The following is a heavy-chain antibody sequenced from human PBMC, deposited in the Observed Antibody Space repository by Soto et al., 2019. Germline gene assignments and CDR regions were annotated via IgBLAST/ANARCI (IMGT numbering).Heavy chain of an antibody. J-gene: IGHJ4*02. V-gene: IGHV1-3*01. CDR1: GYTFTSYA. Sequence: GASVKVSFKASGYTFTSYAMDWVRQAPGQRLEWMGWINAGNGNTKYSQKFQGRVTITRDTSASTAYMELSSLRSEDTAGYYCARDSRINFHYWGQGTLVTVSS. D-gene: IGHD2-15*01. CDR3: ARDSRINFHY. CDR2: INAGNGNT.